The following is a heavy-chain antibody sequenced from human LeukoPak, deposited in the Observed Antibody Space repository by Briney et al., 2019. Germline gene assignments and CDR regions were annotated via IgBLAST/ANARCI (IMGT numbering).Heavy chain of an antibody. J-gene: IGHJ4*02. CDR1: GGSFSGYY. Sequence: LSLTCAVYGGSFSGYYWSWFRQAPGKGLEWVGFIRSKAYGGTTEYAASVKGRFTISRDDSKSIAYLQMNSLKTEDTAVYYCTRDAVPAAPDYWGQGTLVTVSS. V-gene: IGHV3-49*03. CDR3: TRDAVPAAPDY. CDR2: IRSKAYGGTT. D-gene: IGHD2-2*01.